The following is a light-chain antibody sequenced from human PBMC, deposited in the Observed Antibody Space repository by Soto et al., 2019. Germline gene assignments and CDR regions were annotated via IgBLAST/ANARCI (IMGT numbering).Light chain of an antibody. Sequence: QSVLTQPASVSGSPGQSIAISCTGSSSDVGGYSYVSWYQQHPGKAPKLMIYDVSNRPSGVSDRFSGSRSGNTASLTISGLQAEYEADYYCSSYTSSSTLVFGGGTHLTVL. J-gene: IGLJ7*01. CDR2: DVS. CDR3: SSYTSSSTLV. V-gene: IGLV2-14*01. CDR1: SSDVGGYSY.